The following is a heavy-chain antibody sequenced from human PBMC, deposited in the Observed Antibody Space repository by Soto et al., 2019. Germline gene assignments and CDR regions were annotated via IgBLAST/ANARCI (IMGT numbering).Heavy chain of an antibody. J-gene: IGHJ3*02. CDR1: GYTFTSYG. CDR3: ARDRDSYYDSSGHARDAFDI. D-gene: IGHD3-22*01. Sequence: GASGKVSCKASGYTFTSYGISLGRQAPGQGLEGMGWISAYKGNTNYAQKLQGRSTMTTDTATSTAYMELRSMRSDDTAVYYCARDRDSYYDSSGHARDAFDIWGQGTLVTVSS. CDR2: ISAYKGNT. V-gene: IGHV1-18*01.